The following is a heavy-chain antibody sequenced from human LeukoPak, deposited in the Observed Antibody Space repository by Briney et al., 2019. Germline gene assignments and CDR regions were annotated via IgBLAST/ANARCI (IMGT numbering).Heavy chain of an antibody. Sequence: ASVKVSCKASGYTFTSYDINWVRQATGQGLEWMGWMNPNSGNTGYAQKFRGRVTITRNTSISTAYMELSSLRSEDTAVYYCARGLPRYGDYSPRRYYFDYWGQGTLVTVSP. CDR2: MNPNSGNT. J-gene: IGHJ4*02. D-gene: IGHD4-17*01. CDR1: GYTFTSYD. V-gene: IGHV1-8*03. CDR3: ARGLPRYGDYSPRRYYFDY.